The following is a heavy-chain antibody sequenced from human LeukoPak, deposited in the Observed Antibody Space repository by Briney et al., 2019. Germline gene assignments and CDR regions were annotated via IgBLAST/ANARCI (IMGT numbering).Heavy chain of an antibody. CDR1: GYTFTSYD. V-gene: IGHV1-8*01. CDR3: ARDNYGSGSYYSWFDP. D-gene: IGHD3-10*01. Sequence: ASVKVSCKASGYTFTSYDINWLRQATGQGLEWMGWMNPNSGNTGYAQKFQGRVTMTRNTSISTAYMELSRLRSEDTAVYYCARDNYGSGSYYSWFDPWGQGTLVTVSS. CDR2: MNPNSGNT. J-gene: IGHJ5*02.